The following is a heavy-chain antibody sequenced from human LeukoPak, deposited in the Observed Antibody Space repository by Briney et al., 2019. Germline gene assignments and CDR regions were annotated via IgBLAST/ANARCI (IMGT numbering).Heavy chain of an antibody. Sequence: ASVKVSCKASGYTFTGYYMHWVRQAPGQGLEWMGWINPNSGGTNYAQKFQGRVTMTRDTSISTAYMELSRLRSDDTAVYYCARDGGLRYFDSYGMDVWGQGTTVTVSS. V-gene: IGHV1-2*02. CDR1: GYTFTGYY. CDR2: INPNSGGT. CDR3: ARDGGLRYFDSYGMDV. J-gene: IGHJ6*02. D-gene: IGHD3-9*01.